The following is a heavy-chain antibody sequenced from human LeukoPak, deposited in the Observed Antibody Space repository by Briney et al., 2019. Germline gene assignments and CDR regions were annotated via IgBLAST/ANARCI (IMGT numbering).Heavy chain of an antibody. CDR2: ISSKNGDR. D-gene: IGHD3-22*01. V-gene: IGHV1-18*01. CDR1: GGTFSSYA. Sequence: GASVKVSCKASGGTFSSYAISWVRQAPGQGLEWMRWISSKNGDRNYAQKFQGRVTMTIDISTSTAYMDLRSLRSDDTAIYYCARGATSYYETNFRGWFDPWGQGTLVTVSS. J-gene: IGHJ5*02. CDR3: ARGATSYYETNFRGWFDP.